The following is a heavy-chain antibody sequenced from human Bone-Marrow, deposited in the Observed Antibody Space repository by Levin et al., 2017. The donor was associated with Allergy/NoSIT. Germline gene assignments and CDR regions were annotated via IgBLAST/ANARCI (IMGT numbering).Heavy chain of an antibody. J-gene: IGHJ4*02. Sequence: GGSLRLSCAASGFIFSNYDMHWVRQAPGRGLEWVAIIENDGRTKNYADSVKGRFTVSRDNSKNTLYLQMDSLRAEDTAVYHCARPRLYNGLWYFDFWGQGNLVTVSS. D-gene: IGHD5-12*01. CDR1: GFIFSNYD. CDR2: IENDGRTK. CDR3: ARPRLYNGLWYFDF. V-gene: IGHV3-30*02.